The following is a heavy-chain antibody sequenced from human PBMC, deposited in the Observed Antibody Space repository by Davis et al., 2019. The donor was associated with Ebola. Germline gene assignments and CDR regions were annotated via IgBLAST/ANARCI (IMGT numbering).Heavy chain of an antibody. CDR2: IYYSGST. J-gene: IGHJ4*02. Sequence: SETLSLTCTAPGGPISSYYWSWIRQPPGKGLEWIGYIYYSGSTNYNPSLKSRVTISVDTSKNQFSLKLSSVTAADTAVYYCARGGGIAARPRDYWGQGTLVTVSS. V-gene: IGHV4-59*12. CDR1: GGPISSYY. CDR3: ARGGGIAARPRDY. D-gene: IGHD6-6*01.